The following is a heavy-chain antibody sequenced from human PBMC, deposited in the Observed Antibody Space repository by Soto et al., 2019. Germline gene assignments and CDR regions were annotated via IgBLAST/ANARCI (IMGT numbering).Heavy chain of an antibody. CDR1: GFTFSSYA. D-gene: IGHD3-3*01. CDR3: AKDPDFCGDFWSGYYNDY. J-gene: IGHJ4*02. CDR2: ISGSGGST. V-gene: IGHV3-23*01. Sequence: GGSLRLSCAASGFTFSSYAMSWVRQAPGKGLEWVSAISGSGGSTYYADSVKGRFTISRDNSKNKVYLKMNSLRAEGTAVYYCAKDPDFCGDFWSGYYNDYWGQGTLVTVSS.